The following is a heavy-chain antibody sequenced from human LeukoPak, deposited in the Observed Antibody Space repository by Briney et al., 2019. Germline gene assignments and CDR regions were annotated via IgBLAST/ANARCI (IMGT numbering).Heavy chain of an antibody. Sequence: PGGTLRLSCTASGFTFSSYWMHWVRQAPGKGLAWASRINSDGGSTSYADSVKGRFTISRDNAKNTLYLQMNSLRAEDTAVYYCARRIQGMAPYYFDYWGQGTLVTVSS. CDR2: INSDGGST. D-gene: IGHD5-24*01. CDR3: ARRIQGMAPYYFDY. J-gene: IGHJ4*02. V-gene: IGHV3-74*01. CDR1: GFTFSSYW.